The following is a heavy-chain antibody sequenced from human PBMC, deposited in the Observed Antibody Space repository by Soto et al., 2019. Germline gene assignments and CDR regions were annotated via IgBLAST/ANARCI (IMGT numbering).Heavy chain of an antibody. CDR3: ARGRATTYLTAFDY. J-gene: IGHJ4*02. Sequence: QVQLVQSGAEVKKPGSSVKVSCKVSGGTFISYAISWVRQAPGRGLEWMGGIIPVFGTANYTQKFQGRVTITADESTSTAYMEQSSLRSEDTALYNCARGRATTYLTAFDYWGQGTLVTVSS. D-gene: IGHD1-26*01. V-gene: IGHV1-69*01. CDR1: GGTFISYA. CDR2: IIPVFGTA.